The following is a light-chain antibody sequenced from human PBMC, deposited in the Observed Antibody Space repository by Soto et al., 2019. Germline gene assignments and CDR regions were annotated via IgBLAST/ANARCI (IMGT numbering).Light chain of an antibody. CDR3: QQRSNWPT. CDR1: QSVSSY. CDR2: DAS. J-gene: IGKJ4*01. Sequence: EIVLTQSPATLSLSPGERATLSCRASQSVSSYLAWYQQKPGRAPRLLIYDASNRTTGIPTRFSGSGSGTDFTHTISSREPEDFAVYYCQQRSNWPTFGGGTKVEIK. V-gene: IGKV3-11*01.